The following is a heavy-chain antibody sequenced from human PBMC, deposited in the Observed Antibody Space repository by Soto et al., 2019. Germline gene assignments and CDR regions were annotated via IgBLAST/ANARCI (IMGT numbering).Heavy chain of an antibody. J-gene: IGHJ3*02. CDR2: IYYSGST. CDR1: GGSISSYY. V-gene: IGHV4-59*01. Sequence: SETLSLTCTVSGGSISSYYWSWIRQPPGKGLEWIGYIYYSGSTNYNPSLKSRVTISVDMSKNQFSLKLSSVTAADTAVYYCAADLGAGDDAFDIWGQGTMVTVSS. CDR3: AADLGAGDDAFDI. D-gene: IGHD1-26*01.